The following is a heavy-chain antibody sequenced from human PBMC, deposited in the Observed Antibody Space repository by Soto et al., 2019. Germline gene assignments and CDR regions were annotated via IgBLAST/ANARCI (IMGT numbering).Heavy chain of an antibody. Sequence: EVQLVETGGGLIQPGGSLRLSCAASGFTVSGNYMSWVRQAPGKGLEGVSVIYRDGRTYYADSVKGRFTISRDNSKNTLYLQMNSLRAEDTGVYYCARGRYCGGDCYSLGDYWGQGTLVTVSS. V-gene: IGHV3-53*02. CDR2: IYRDGRT. D-gene: IGHD2-21*02. CDR1: GFTVSGNY. CDR3: ARGRYCGGDCYSLGDY. J-gene: IGHJ4*02.